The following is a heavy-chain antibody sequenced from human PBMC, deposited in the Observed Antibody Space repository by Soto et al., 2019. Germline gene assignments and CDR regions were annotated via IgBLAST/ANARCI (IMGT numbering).Heavy chain of an antibody. CDR1: GGTFNTYA. D-gene: IGHD1-1*01. J-gene: IGHJ4*02. Sequence: QVQLVQSGAEMKKPGSSVKVSCQSSGGTFNTYAMNWVRQAPGQGPEWMGDISPMFGAANYAPKFQGRVTITADESTGTSYMKLSSLTSEDTALYFCAREVQVHNPDFVYWGQGTLVTVSS. CDR3: AREVQVHNPDFVY. CDR2: ISPMFGAA. V-gene: IGHV1-69*19.